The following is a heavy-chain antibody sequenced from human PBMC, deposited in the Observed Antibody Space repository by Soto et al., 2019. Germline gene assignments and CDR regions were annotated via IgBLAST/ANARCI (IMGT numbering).Heavy chain of an antibody. D-gene: IGHD2-2*01. CDR3: ARVLLNRPSPGGRQKTSSRSTSCYQTAQCVYYFDY. Sequence: SETLSLTCAVYGGSFSGYYWSWIRQPPGKGLEWIGEINHSGSTNYNPSLKSRVTISVDTSKNQFSLKLSSVTAADTAVYYCARVLLNRPSPGGRQKTSSRSTSCYQTAQCVYYFDYWGQGTLVTVSS. V-gene: IGHV4-34*01. J-gene: IGHJ4*02. CDR1: GGSFSGYY. CDR2: INHSGST.